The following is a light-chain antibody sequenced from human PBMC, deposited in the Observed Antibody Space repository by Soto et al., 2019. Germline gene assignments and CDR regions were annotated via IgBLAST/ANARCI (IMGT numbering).Light chain of an antibody. CDR3: LQADSFPWT. CDR2: DAS. Sequence: DIQMTQSPSTLSASVGDRVTITCRASQSISSWLAWYQQKPGKAPKLLIYDASSLESGVTSRFSGSGSGTEFTLTISSLQPEDFATYYCLQADSFPWTFGHGTKVDIK. J-gene: IGKJ1*01. V-gene: IGKV1-5*01. CDR1: QSISSW.